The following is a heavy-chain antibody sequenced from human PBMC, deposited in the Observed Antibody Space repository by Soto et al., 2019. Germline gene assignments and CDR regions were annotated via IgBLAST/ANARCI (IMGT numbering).Heavy chain of an antibody. J-gene: IGHJ5*02. V-gene: IGHV1-69*13. CDR1: GGTFSSYA. D-gene: IGHD6-13*01. CDR3: ARTIAAAGTNWFDP. CDR2: IIPIFGTA. Sequence: GASVKVSCKASGGTFSSYAISWVRQAPGQGLEWMGGIIPIFGTANYAQKFQGRVTITADESTSTAYMELSSLRSEDTAVYYCARTIAAAGTNWFDPWGQGTLVTVSS.